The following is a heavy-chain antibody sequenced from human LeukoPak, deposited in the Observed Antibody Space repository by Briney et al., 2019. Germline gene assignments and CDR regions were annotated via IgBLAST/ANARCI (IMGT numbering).Heavy chain of an antibody. D-gene: IGHD3-10*01. CDR2: ISSSGSTI. J-gene: IGHJ4*02. Sequence: GGSLRLSCAASGFTFSSYEMNWVRQAPGKGLEWVSYISSSGSTIYYADSVKGRFTISRDNAKNSLYLQMNSLRAEDTAVYYCARDPSSKGVRGVIMGAVPDYWGQGTLVTVSS. CDR1: GFTFSSYE. V-gene: IGHV3-48*03. CDR3: ARDPSSKGVRGVIMGAVPDY.